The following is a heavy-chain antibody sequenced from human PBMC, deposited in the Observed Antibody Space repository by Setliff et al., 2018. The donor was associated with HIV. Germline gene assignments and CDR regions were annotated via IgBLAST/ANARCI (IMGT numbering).Heavy chain of an antibody. V-gene: IGHV4-34*01. Sequence: PSETLSLTCAVYGGSFTGYYWTWIRQSPGKGLEWIGEVNHSGSTNYNPSLKSQVTISVDTSRNQFSLKVHSVTAADTAVYYCARSIYGSGTYPLDIWGQGILVTVSS. CDR1: GGSFTGYY. D-gene: IGHD3-10*01. CDR3: ARSIYGSGTYPLDI. CDR2: VNHSGST. J-gene: IGHJ4*02.